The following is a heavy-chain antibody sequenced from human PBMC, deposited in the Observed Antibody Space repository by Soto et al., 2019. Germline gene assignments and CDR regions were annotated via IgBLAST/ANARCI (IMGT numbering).Heavy chain of an antibody. CDR3: ASRITMVRGVITGWFDP. J-gene: IGHJ5*02. Sequence: PSETLSLTCAVYGGSFSGYYWSWIRQPPGKGLEWIGEINHSGSTNYNPSLKSRVTISVDTSKNQFSLKLSSVTAADTAVYYCASRITMVRGVITGWFDPWGQGTLVTVS. D-gene: IGHD3-10*01. CDR2: INHSGST. CDR1: GGSFSGYY. V-gene: IGHV4-34*01.